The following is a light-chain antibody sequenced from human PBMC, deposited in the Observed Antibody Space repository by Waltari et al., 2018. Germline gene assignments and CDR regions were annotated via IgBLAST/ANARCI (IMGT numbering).Light chain of an antibody. V-gene: IGKV4-1*01. CDR2: WAS. CDR3: QKYYTTPCT. J-gene: IGKJ2*02. Sequence: DIVLTQSPDSLALSLAERATISCRSSQSVLSSTNSNNYLAWYQQRPGHPPKLLFYWASTRVSGVPDRFDGSGSGTDFTLTISSLQAEDLAVYCCQKYYTTPCTFGQGTRLEIK. CDR1: QSVLSSTNSNNY.